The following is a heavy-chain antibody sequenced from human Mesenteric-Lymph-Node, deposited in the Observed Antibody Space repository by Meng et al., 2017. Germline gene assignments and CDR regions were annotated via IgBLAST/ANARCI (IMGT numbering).Heavy chain of an antibody. CDR2: ISAYNGNT. CDR1: GGTFSSYG. J-gene: IGHJ4*02. CDR3: ARDRAYSSGSPTWIDF. Sequence: ASVKVSCKASGGTFSSYGISWVRQAPGQGLEWMGWISAYNGNTNYAQKLQGRVTVTIDKSTNTAYMDLRSLRSDDTAIYYCARDRAYSSGSPTWIDFWGQGTLVTVSS. V-gene: IGHV1-18*01. D-gene: IGHD3-10*01.